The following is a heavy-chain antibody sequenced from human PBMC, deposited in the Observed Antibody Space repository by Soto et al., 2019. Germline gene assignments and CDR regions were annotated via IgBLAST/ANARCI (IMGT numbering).Heavy chain of an antibody. V-gene: IGHV3-49*03. CDR3: TKRYFGGLDAFDI. CDR1: GFTFGDYA. Sequence: GGSLRLSCIASGFTFGDYAMSWFRQAPGRGLEWVGFIRSQAYGGTAEYAASVKGRLTISRDDSKSIVYLQMNSLKTEDTAVYYCTKRYFGGLDAFDIWGQGTMVTVSS. D-gene: IGHD3-9*01. CDR2: IRSQAYGGTA. J-gene: IGHJ3*02.